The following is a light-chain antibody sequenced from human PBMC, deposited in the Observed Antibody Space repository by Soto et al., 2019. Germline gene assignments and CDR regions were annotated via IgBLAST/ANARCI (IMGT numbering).Light chain of an antibody. CDR2: KAS. CDR1: QSISSW. Sequence: DIQMTQSPATLSASVGERGTITCRASQSISSWLAWYQQKPGKAPKLLIYKASSLETGVPSRFSGSGSGTEFTLTISGLQPDDFATYYCQQYDSFSITFGQGTRLEI. CDR3: QQYDSFSIT. V-gene: IGKV1-5*03. J-gene: IGKJ5*01.